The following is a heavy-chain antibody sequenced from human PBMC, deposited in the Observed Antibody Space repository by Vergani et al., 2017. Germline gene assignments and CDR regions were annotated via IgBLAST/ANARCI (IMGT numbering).Heavy chain of an antibody. V-gene: IGHV4-39*01. CDR3: ARISIAVAGTPLDY. CDR1: GGSISSSSYY. D-gene: IGHD6-19*01. J-gene: IGHJ4*02. Sequence: QLQLQESGPGLVKPSETLSLTCTVSGGSISSSSYYWGWIRQPPGKGLEWIGSIYYSGSTYYNPSLKSRVTISVDTSKNQFSLKLSSVTAADTAVYYCARISIAVAGTPLDYWGQGTLVTVSS. CDR2: IYYSGST.